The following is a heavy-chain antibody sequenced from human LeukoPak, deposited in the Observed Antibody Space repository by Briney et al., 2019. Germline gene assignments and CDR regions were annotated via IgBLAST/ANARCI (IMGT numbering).Heavy chain of an antibody. D-gene: IGHD3-16*01. CDR3: ARLGRYDYFIDY. J-gene: IGHJ4*02. CDR1: GGSISSAGYS. CDR2: IYHSGST. Sequence: PSLTLSLTCAVSGGSISSAGYSWSWIRQPPGKGLEWIGYIYHSGSTYYNSSLKSRVTISVDRSKNQFSLKLTSVTAADTAVYYCARLGRYDYFIDYWGQGTLVTVSS. V-gene: IGHV4-30-2*01.